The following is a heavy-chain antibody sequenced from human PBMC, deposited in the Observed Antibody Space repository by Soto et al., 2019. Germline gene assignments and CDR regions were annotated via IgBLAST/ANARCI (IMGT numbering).Heavy chain of an antibody. V-gene: IGHV4-31*03. J-gene: IGHJ5*02. Sequence: TLSVTCTVSGGSSSSGGYYWSWIRQHPGKGLEWIGYIYYSGSTYYNPSLKSRVTISVDTSKDQFSLKLSSVTAADTAVYYCARKRGSGWSPDPWGQGTLVTVS. D-gene: IGHD6-19*01. CDR1: GGSSSSGGYY. CDR3: ARKRGSGWSPDP. CDR2: IYYSGST.